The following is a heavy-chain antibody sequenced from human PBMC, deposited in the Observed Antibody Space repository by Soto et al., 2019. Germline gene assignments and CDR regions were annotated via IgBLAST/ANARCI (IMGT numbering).Heavy chain of an antibody. CDR2: SSGSGGST. V-gene: IGHV3-23*01. CDR3: AKENGYSSSWFEFDY. Sequence: EVQLLESGGGLVQPGGSLRLSCAASGFTFSSYAMSWVRQAPGKGLEWVSASSGSGGSTYYADSVKGRFTISRDSSKNTLYLQMNTLKAKDTPVYYCAKENGYSSSWFEFDYWGPGTLVTVSS. D-gene: IGHD6-13*01. J-gene: IGHJ4*02. CDR1: GFTFSSYA.